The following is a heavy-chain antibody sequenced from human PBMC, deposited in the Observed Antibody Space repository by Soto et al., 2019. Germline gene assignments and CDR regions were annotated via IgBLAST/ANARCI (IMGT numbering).Heavy chain of an antibody. CDR2: IGGRAGTT. J-gene: IGHJ1*01. V-gene: IGHV3-23*01. Sequence: DVQLLESGGGLVQPGGSLRLSCAASGFTFSSYAMSWVRQAPGKGLEWVSKIGGRAGTTDYADAVKGRFTISRDNSKNMLHLQLSSLRAEDTAVYFCAREDSGWDGEFFQQWGQGTLVTVSS. CDR1: GFTFSSYA. D-gene: IGHD6-19*01. CDR3: AREDSGWDGEFFQQ.